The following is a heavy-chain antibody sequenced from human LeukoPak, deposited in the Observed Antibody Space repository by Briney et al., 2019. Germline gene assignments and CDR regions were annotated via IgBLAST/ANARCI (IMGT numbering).Heavy chain of an antibody. Sequence: GGSLRLSCAASGFTFSNYGMNWVRQAPGKGLEWVSYISSSSSTIYYADSVKGRFTISRDNAKGSLFVQMNSLRVEDTAVYYCASGYSYGQNWFDPWGQGTLVTVSS. CDR1: GFTFSNYG. V-gene: IGHV3-48*01. J-gene: IGHJ5*02. CDR3: ASGYSYGQNWFDP. D-gene: IGHD5-18*01. CDR2: ISSSSSTI.